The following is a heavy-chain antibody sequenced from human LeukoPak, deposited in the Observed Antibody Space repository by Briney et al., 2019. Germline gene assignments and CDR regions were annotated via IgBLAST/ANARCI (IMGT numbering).Heavy chain of an antibody. D-gene: IGHD3-10*01. CDR1: GFTFSSYG. CDR2: IRYDGSNK. J-gene: IGHJ5*02. V-gene: IGHV3-30*02. Sequence: GGSLRLSCAASGFTFSSYGMHRVRQAPGKGLEWVAFIRYDGSNKYYADSVKGRFTISRDNSKNTLSLQMNYLRADDTARYYCARGGHFSFFDPWGQGVVVTVSS. CDR3: ARGGHFSFFDP.